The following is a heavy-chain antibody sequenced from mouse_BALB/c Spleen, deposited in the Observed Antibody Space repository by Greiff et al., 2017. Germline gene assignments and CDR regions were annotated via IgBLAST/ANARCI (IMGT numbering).Heavy chain of an antibody. CDR3: NVLYYDYDHYAMDY. D-gene: IGHD2-4*01. Sequence: VQLQQSGAELVRSGASVKLSCTASGFNIKDYYMHWVKQRPEQGLEWIGWIDPENGDTEYAPKFQGKATMTADTSSNTAYLQLSSLTSEDTAVYYCNVLYYDYDHYAMDYWGRGTSVTVSS. J-gene: IGHJ4*01. V-gene: IGHV14-4*02. CDR2: IDPENGDT. CDR1: GFNIKDYY.